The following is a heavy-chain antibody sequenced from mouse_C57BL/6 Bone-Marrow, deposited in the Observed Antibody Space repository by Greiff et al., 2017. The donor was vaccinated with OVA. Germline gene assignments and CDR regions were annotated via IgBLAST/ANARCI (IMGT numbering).Heavy chain of an antibody. CDR1: GYTFPSYW. D-gene: IGHD2-5*01. V-gene: IGHV1-72*01. CDR2: IDPNSGGT. Sequence: QVQLQQSGAELVKPGASVKLSCKASGYTFPSYWMHWVKQRPGRGLEWIGRIDPNSGGTKYNEKFKSKATLTVDKPSSTAYMKLSSLTSEDSAVYYCARSPYYSNFYWYFDVWGTGTTVTVSS. J-gene: IGHJ1*03. CDR3: ARSPYYSNFYWYFDV.